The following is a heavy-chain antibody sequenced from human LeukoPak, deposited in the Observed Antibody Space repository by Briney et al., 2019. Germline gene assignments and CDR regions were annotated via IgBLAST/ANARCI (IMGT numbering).Heavy chain of an antibody. J-gene: IGHJ4*02. Sequence: ASVKVSCKASGYTFTGYYIHLVRQAPGQGLEWMGWINPNSGGTNYAQKFQGRVTMTRDTSISTAYMELSRLRSDNTAVYYCARDWVFDYWGQGTLVTVSS. CDR3: ARDWVFDY. D-gene: IGHD3-16*01. CDR2: INPNSGGT. V-gene: IGHV1-2*02. CDR1: GYTFTGYY.